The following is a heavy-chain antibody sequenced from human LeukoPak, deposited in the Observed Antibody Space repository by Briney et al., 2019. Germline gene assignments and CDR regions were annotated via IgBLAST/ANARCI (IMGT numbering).Heavy chain of an antibody. CDR3: AKLAKYFYGSETYYFFEH. V-gene: IGHV3-7*01. Sequence: GGSLRLSCAASGFTFSSYEMNWVRQAPGKGLEWVANIKQDGTEKYYVDSVRGRFTISRDNAKNSLFLQMNSLRVEDTAVYYCAKLAKYFYGSETYYFFEHWGQGTPVTASS. CDR1: GFTFSSYE. J-gene: IGHJ4*02. CDR2: IKQDGTEK. D-gene: IGHD3-10*01.